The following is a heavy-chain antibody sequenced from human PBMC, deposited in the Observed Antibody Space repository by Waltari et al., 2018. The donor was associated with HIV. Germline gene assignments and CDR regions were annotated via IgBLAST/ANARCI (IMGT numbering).Heavy chain of an antibody. J-gene: IGHJ4*02. D-gene: IGHD6-6*01. CDR1: GGSISSYSNC. CDR3: ARHVGSFYRSSSDLGFDY. V-gene: IGHV4-39*01. Sequence: QLQLKESGPGLVKPSETLPLTCTVSGGSISSYSNCWGWIRQPPGKGLEWSGSIFYSGSTYYNPSLKSRVTISVDTSKNQFSLKLSSVTAADTAVYYCARHVGSFYRSSSDLGFDYWGQGTLVTVSS. CDR2: IFYSGST.